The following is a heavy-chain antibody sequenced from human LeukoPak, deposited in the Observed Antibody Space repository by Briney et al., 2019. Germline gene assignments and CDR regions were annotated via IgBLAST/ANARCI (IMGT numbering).Heavy chain of an antibody. D-gene: IGHD2-2*01. V-gene: IGHV5-51*01. CDR1: GYSFTGYW. J-gene: IGHJ3*02. CDR2: IYPGDSDT. Sequence: GESLKISCKGSGYSFTGYWIGWVCQMPGKGLEWMGIIYPGDSDTRYSPSFQGQVTISADKSISTAYLQWSSLKASGTAMYYCARPVGCSSTSCYDAFDIWGQGTMVTVSS. CDR3: ARPVGCSSTSCYDAFDI.